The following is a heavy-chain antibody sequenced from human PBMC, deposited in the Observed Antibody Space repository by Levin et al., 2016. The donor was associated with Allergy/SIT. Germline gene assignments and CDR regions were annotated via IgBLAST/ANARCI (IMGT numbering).Heavy chain of an antibody. CDR1: GFTFRMYG. CDR3: ARDFVGPFDY. CDR2: VSYDGNTK. V-gene: IGHV3-30*03. J-gene: IGHJ4*02. D-gene: IGHD3-16*01. Sequence: GGSLRLSCAASGFTFRMYGMHWVRRAPGKGLEWMALVSYDGNTKYYADSVKGRFTISRDNAKNTVYLQMNNLRAEDTAVYYCARDFVGPFDYWGQGTVVTVSS.